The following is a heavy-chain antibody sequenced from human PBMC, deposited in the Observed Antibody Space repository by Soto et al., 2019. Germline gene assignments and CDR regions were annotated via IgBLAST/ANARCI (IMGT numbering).Heavy chain of an antibody. D-gene: IGHD3-3*01. V-gene: IGHV3-23*01. CDR3: VKDLRPNRGWFGP. Sequence: GGSLRLSCAASGFNFYNYAMTWVRQAPGKGLECVSGISGDGTRTYYGDSVKGRFTISRDNSKNTVFLQMNSLRAEDTALYYCVKDLRPNRGWFGPWGQGTRVTVSS. CDR2: ISGDGTRT. J-gene: IGHJ5*02. CDR1: GFNFYNYA.